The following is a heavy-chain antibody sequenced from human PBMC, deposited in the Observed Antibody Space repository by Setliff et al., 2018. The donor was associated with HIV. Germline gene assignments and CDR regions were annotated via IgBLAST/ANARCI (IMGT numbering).Heavy chain of an antibody. D-gene: IGHD1-26*01. CDR3: ARDRVVGATLDPLDL. V-gene: IGHV3-23*01. Sequence: ETLSLTCTVSGGSINSYYWNWIRQSPGKGLEWVSAISGGGGKTDYADSVKGRFTISRDNSKNTLYLQMNSLRADDTAVYYCARDRVVGATLDPLDLWGQGTMVTVSS. CDR2: ISGGGGKT. J-gene: IGHJ3*01. CDR1: GGSINSYY.